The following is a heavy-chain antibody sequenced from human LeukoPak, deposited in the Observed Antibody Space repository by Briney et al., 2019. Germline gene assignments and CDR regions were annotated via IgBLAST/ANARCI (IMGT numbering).Heavy chain of an antibody. CDR3: ARGRLYSGSYFGWFDP. CDR2: IYYSGST. J-gene: IGHJ5*02. Sequence: SETLSLTCTVSGGSTSSYYWSWIRQPPGKGLEWIGYIYYSGSTNYNPSLKSRVTISVDTSKNQFSLKLSSVTAADTAVYYCARGRLYSGSYFGWFDPWGQGTLVTVSS. V-gene: IGHV4-59*01. CDR1: GGSTSSYY. D-gene: IGHD1-26*01.